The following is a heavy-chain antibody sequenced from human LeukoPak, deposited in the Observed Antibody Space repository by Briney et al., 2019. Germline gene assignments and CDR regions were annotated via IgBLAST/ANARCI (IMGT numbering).Heavy chain of an antibody. Sequence: PSETLSLTCAVYGGSFSGYYWSWIRQPPGKGLEWIGEINHSGSTNYNPSLKSRVTISVDTSKNQFSLKLSSVIAEDTAVYYCARCDIVATIFDYWGQGTLVTVSS. V-gene: IGHV4-34*01. D-gene: IGHD5-12*01. J-gene: IGHJ4*02. CDR1: GGSFSGYY. CDR3: ARCDIVATIFDY. CDR2: INHSGST.